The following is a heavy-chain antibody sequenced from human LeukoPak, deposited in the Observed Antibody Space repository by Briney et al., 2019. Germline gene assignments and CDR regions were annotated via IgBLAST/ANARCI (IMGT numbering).Heavy chain of an antibody. CDR2: IRSKANSYAT. D-gene: IGHD4-17*01. J-gene: IGHJ4*02. CDR1: GFTFSGSA. Sequence: GGSLRLSCAASGFTFSGSAMHWVRQASGEGLEWVGRIRSKANSYATAYAASVKGRFTISRDDSKNTAYLQMNSLKTEDTAVYYCTIPVTPFDYWGQGTLVTVSS. V-gene: IGHV3-73*01. CDR3: TIPVTPFDY.